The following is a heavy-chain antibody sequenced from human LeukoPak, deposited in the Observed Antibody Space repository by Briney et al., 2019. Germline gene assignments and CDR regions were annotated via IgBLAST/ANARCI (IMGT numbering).Heavy chain of an antibody. Sequence: GGSLRLSCADSGFTFSNYWMSWVRQAPGKGLEWVANIKPDGSEQYCVDSVKGRFTISRDNAKNSLYLQMNTLRAEDTAVYYCARGYYDVLTGYYQANWFDPWGQGTLVTVSS. D-gene: IGHD3-9*01. CDR2: IKPDGSEQ. CDR1: GFTFSNYW. V-gene: IGHV3-7*03. J-gene: IGHJ5*02. CDR3: ARGYYDVLTGYYQANWFDP.